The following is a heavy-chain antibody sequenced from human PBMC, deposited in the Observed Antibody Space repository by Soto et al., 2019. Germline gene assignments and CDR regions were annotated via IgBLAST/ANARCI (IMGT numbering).Heavy chain of an antibody. Sequence: GKGLECVSSMSRRSSYRYYADSVKGRFTTSRDNAKNSLYLQMNSLRAEDTAVYYCARYLSEVEDGVRLRPPVSAFRLHRSSDL. CDR2: MSRRSSYR. CDR3: ARYLSEVEDGVRLRPPVSAFRLHRSSDL. D-gene: IGHD1-1*01. V-gene: IGHV3-21*01. J-gene: IGHJ2*01.